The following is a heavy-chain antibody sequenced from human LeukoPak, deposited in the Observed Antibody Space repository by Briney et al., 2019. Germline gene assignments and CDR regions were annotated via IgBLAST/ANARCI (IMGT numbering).Heavy chain of an antibody. CDR3: ARHSSGWYYFDY. V-gene: IGHV4-39*01. CDR1: GGSISSSSYY. J-gene: IGHJ4*02. Sequence: SETLSLTCTVSGGSISSSSYYWGWIRQPPGKGLEWIGSIYYSGSTYYNPSLKSRVTISVDTSKNQFSLKLSSVTAADTAVHYCARHSSGWYYFDYWGQGTLVTVSS. CDR2: IYYSGST. D-gene: IGHD6-19*01.